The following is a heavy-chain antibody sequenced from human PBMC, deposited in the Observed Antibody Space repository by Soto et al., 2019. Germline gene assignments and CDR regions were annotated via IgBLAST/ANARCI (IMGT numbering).Heavy chain of an antibody. D-gene: IGHD2-21*02. CDR2: IYYSGST. Sequence: PSETLSLTCTVSGGSISSGGYYWSWIRQHPGKGLEWIGYIYYSGSTYYNPSLKSRVTISVDTSKNQFSLKLSSVTAADTAVYYCARAPYCGGDCYPEYFQHWGQGTLVTVS. CDR3: ARAPYCGGDCYPEYFQH. CDR1: GGSISSGGYY. V-gene: IGHV4-31*03. J-gene: IGHJ1*01.